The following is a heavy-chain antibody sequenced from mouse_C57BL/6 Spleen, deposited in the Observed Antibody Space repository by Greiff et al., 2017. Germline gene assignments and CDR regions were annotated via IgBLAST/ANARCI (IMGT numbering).Heavy chain of an antibody. J-gene: IGHJ2*01. V-gene: IGHV14-1*01. CDR2: IDPEDGDT. D-gene: IGHD1-1*01. CDR1: GFNIKDYY. Sequence: EVQLQQSGAELVRPGASVKLSCTASGFNIKDYYMHWVKQRPEQGLEWIGRIDPEDGDTEYAPKFQGKATMTADTSSNTAYLQRSSLTSEDTAVYYCTTKGGTTVEDYWGQGTTLTVSS. CDR3: TTKGGTTVEDY.